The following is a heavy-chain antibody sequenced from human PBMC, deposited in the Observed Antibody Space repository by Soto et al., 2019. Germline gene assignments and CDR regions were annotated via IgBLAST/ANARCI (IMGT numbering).Heavy chain of an antibody. CDR3: ATDCGGDCYSRWRAFDI. CDR2: FDPEDGET. Sequence: QVPLVQSGAEVKKPGASVKVSCKVSGYTLTELSMHWVRQAPGKGLEWMGGFDPEDGETIYAQKFQGRVTMTEDTSTDTAYMELSSLRSEDTAVYYCATDCGGDCYSRWRAFDIWGQGTMVTVSS. CDR1: GYTLTELS. D-gene: IGHD2-21*02. J-gene: IGHJ3*02. V-gene: IGHV1-24*01.